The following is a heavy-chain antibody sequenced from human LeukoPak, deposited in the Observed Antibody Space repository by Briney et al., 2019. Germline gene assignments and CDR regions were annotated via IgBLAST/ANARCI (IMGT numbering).Heavy chain of an antibody. CDR2: INPKSGSR. CDR3: ARSFYDRGAHYFDY. D-gene: IGHD3-3*01. CDR1: GYTFTDNY. J-gene: IGHJ4*01. Sequence: ASVKVSCKASGYTFTDNYIHWVRQAPGQGREWMGWINPKSGSRNSAQKFQGRVTMTRDTSISTVSMELSGLRSDDTAVYYCARSFYDRGAHYFDYWGQGTLVTVSS. V-gene: IGHV1-2*02.